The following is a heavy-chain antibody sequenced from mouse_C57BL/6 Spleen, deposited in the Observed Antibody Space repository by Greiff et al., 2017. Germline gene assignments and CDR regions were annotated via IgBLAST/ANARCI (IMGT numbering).Heavy chain of an antibody. J-gene: IGHJ2*01. V-gene: IGHV5-17*01. CDR3: ARTPYPYYFDY. CDR1: GFTFSDYG. CDR2: ISSGSSTI. Sequence: EVMLVESGGGLVKPGGSLKLSCAASGFTFSDYGMHWVRQAPEKGLEWVAYISSGSSTIYYADTVKGRFTITRDNAKNNLFLQMTSLRSDDTAMYYCARTPYPYYFDYWGQGTTLTVSS. D-gene: IGHD2-10*01.